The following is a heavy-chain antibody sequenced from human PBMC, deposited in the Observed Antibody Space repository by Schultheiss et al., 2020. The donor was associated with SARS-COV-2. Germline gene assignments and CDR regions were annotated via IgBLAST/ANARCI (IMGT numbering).Heavy chain of an antibody. V-gene: IGHV3-30*04. CDR2: ISYDGSNK. Sequence: GGSLRLSCAASGFTFSSYAMHWVRQAPGKGLEWVAVISYDGSNKYYADSVKGRFTISRDNAKNSLYLQMNSLRAEDTAVYYCARDLGGDYDYWGQGTLVTVSS. CDR1: GFTFSSYA. D-gene: IGHD4-17*01. CDR3: ARDLGGDYDY. J-gene: IGHJ4*02.